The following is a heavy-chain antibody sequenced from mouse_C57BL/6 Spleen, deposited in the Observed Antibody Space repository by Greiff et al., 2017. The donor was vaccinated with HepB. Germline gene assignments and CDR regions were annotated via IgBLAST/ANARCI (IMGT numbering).Heavy chain of an antibody. CDR3: GRWNLTGYAMDY. J-gene: IGHJ4*01. CDR1: GYTFTSYW. V-gene: IGHV1-64*01. D-gene: IGHD4-1*01. CDR2: IHPNSGST. Sequence: QVQLQQPGAELVKPGASVKLSCKASGYTFTSYWMHWVKQRPGQGLEWIGMIHPNSGSTNYNEKFKSKATLTVDKSSSTAYMQLSSLTSEDSAVYYCGRWNLTGYAMDYWGKGTSVTVSS.